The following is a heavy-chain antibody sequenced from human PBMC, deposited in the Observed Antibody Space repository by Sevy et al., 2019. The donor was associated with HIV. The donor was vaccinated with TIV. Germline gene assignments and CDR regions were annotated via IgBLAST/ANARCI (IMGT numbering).Heavy chain of an antibody. J-gene: IGHJ4*02. CDR3: AKSPHTMIVDYYFDY. V-gene: IGHV1-69*13. CDR1: GGTFSSYA. CDR2: IIPIFGTA. D-gene: IGHD3-22*01. Sequence: ASVKVSCKASGGTFSSYAISWVRQAPGQGLEWMGGIIPIFGTANYAQKFQGRVTITADESKSTAYMGLSSLRSEDTAVYYCAKSPHTMIVDYYFDYWGQGTLVTVSS.